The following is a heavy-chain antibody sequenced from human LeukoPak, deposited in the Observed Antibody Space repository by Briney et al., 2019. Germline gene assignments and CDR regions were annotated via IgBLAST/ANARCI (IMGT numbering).Heavy chain of an antibody. V-gene: IGHV4-4*07. J-gene: IGHJ4*02. Sequence: WETLTLTCTASGCTFSSYYWSWIRQPAGKGLEWIGRIYTSGSTNYNASLMSGVTIFVDAYNNQFSLMLITVTAADAAVYYCWRDSATPYSSYEWDPLFDFENWGQGSLVTVSS. D-gene: IGHD5-12*01. CDR1: GCTFSSYY. CDR3: WRDSATPYSSYEWDPLFDFEN. CDR2: IYTSGST.